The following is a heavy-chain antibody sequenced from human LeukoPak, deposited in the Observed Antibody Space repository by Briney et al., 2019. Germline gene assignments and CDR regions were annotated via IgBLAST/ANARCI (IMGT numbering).Heavy chain of an antibody. CDR2: ISGSGDNT. V-gene: IGHV3-23*01. Sequence: GGSLRLSCAASGFTFSSYAMSWVRQAPGKGLEWVSGISGSGDNTYYAVSVKGRFTISRDNSKNTLYVQVNSLGTEDTAAHYCAKGSYYDSSGSFYFDYWGQGTLVTVSS. D-gene: IGHD3-22*01. CDR1: GFTFSSYA. CDR3: AKGSYYDSSGSFYFDY. J-gene: IGHJ4*02.